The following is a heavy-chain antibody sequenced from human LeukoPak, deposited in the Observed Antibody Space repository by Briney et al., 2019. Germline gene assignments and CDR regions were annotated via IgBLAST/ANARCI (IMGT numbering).Heavy chain of an antibody. CDR1: GFTFTSSA. CDR2: IVVGSGNT. CDR3: AADPSGSYYPDY. V-gene: IGHV1-58*02. Sequence: GGSLRLSCAASGFTFTSSAMQWVRQARGQRLEWIGWIVVGSGNTNYAQKFQERVTITRDMSTSTAYMELSSLRSEDTAVYYCAADPSGSYYPDYWGQGTLVTVSS. D-gene: IGHD1-26*01. J-gene: IGHJ4*02.